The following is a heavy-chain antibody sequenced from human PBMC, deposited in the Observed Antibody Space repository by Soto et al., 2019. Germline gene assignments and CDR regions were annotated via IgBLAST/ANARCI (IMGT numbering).Heavy chain of an antibody. Sequence: EVQLVESGGGLVQPGRSLRLSCTASGFTFDDYALHWVRQAPGKGLEWVSGITWNSDRVDYADSVKGRFTISRDNARNSRYLQMNSLSAEDTALYFCGKGLSIAAIDYWGQGTLVTVSS. CDR2: ITWNSDRV. J-gene: IGHJ4*02. V-gene: IGHV3-9*01. CDR1: GFTFDDYA. D-gene: IGHD6-13*01. CDR3: GKGLSIAAIDY.